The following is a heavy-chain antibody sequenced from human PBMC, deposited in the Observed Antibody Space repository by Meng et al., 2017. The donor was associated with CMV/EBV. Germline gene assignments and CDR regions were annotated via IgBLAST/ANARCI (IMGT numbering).Heavy chain of an antibody. J-gene: IGHJ4*02. D-gene: IGHD3-3*01. CDR3: AKNQPYDFGSY. V-gene: IGHV3-30*02. CDR1: GFTFSSYG. Sequence: GESLKTACAASGFTFSSYGMHWVRQAPGKGMEWVAFIRYDGSNKYYADAVKGRFTISRDNSKNKLYLQMNSLRAEDTAVYYCAKNQPYDFGSYWGQGTLVTVSS. CDR2: IRYDGSNK.